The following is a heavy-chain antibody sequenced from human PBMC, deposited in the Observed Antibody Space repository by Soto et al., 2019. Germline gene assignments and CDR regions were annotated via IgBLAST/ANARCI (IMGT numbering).Heavy chain of an antibody. CDR2: IGAADDP. Sequence: GESLKISCAASGFTFSAYDMHWVRQTTGKGLEWVSAIGAADDPYYLGSVKGRFTISRENAKNSLYPQMNSLRAEDTAVYYCARAYSGRLPRRADYYFAMDVWGQGTTVTVSS. D-gene: IGHD2-15*01. J-gene: IGHJ6*02. V-gene: IGHV3-13*05. CDR3: ARAYSGRLPRRADYYFAMDV. CDR1: GFTFSAYD.